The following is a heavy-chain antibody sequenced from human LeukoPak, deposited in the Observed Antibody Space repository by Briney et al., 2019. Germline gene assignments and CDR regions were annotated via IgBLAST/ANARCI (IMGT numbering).Heavy chain of an antibody. CDR2: IYYSGST. Sequence: SETLSLTCTVSGDSISNFYWSWIRQPPGKGLEWIGYIYYSGSTNYNPSLKSRVTISVDTSKNQFSLKLSSVTAADTAVYYCARGHLRYYYGSGYYMDVWGKGTTVTISS. D-gene: IGHD3-10*01. CDR3: ARGHLRYYYGSGYYMDV. V-gene: IGHV4-59*12. CDR1: GDSISNFY. J-gene: IGHJ6*03.